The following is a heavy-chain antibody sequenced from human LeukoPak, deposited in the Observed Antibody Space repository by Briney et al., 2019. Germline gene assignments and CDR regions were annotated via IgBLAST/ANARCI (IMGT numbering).Heavy chain of an antibody. CDR2: IYYSGSI. D-gene: IGHD3-10*01. CDR1: GGSISSYY. J-gene: IGHJ5*02. CDR3: ARRILDTSGNYWSFDP. V-gene: IGHV4-59*01. Sequence: SETLSLTCTVSGGSISSYYWNWIRQPPGKGLEWIGYIYYSGSINYNPSLKSRVSISLDTSKNQFSLELSSVTAADTAVYFCARRILDTSGNYWSFDPWGQGTLVTVSS.